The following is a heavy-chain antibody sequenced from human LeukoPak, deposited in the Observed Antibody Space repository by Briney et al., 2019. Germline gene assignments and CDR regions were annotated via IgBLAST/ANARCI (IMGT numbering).Heavy chain of an antibody. CDR3: ARVLGVYGDYPGYYYYYMDV. CDR1: GDSISGTHW. D-gene: IGHD4-17*01. Sequence: SGTLSLTCGVFGDSISGTHWWSWVRQPPGKGLEWIGSIHYSGSTYYNPSLQSRVTISIDTSKNQFSLKLSSVTAADTAVYYCARVLGVYGDYPGYYYYYMDVWGKGTTVTVSS. V-gene: IGHV4-4*02. CDR2: IHYSGST. J-gene: IGHJ6*03.